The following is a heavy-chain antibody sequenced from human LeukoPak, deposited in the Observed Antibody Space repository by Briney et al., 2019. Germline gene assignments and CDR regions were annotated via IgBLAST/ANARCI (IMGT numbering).Heavy chain of an antibody. CDR2: IIPIFGSA. V-gene: IGHV1-69*05. CDR1: GGTFSSYA. D-gene: IGHD3-3*01. CDR3: ARAYYDFWSGYYSLDY. J-gene: IGHJ4*02. Sequence: ASVKVSCKASGGTFSSYAISWVRQAPGQGLEWMGGIIPIFGSANYAQKFQGRVTITTDESTSTAYMELSSLRSEDTAVYYCARAYYDFWSGYYSLDYWGQGTLVTVSS.